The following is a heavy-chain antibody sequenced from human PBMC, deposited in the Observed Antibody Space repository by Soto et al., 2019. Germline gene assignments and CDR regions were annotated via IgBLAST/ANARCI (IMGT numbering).Heavy chain of an antibody. CDR2: ISSSSSYI. V-gene: IGHV3-21*01. CDR1: GFTFSSYS. Sequence: GGSLRLSCAASGFTFSSYSMNWVRQAPGKGLEWVSSISSSSSYIYYADSVKGRFTISRDNTKNSLYLQMNSLRAEDTAVYYCVEVVARGWGAWGKGTTVTVSS. D-gene: IGHD2-15*01. CDR3: VEVVARGWGA. J-gene: IGHJ6*04.